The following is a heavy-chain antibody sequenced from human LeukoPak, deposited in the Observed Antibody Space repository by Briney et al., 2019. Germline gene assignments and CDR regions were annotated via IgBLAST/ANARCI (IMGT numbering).Heavy chain of an antibody. CDR3: AKITMVRGTPYYFDY. Sequence: GGSLRLSCAASGFTFSTYAMSWVRQAPGKGLEWISGLSGSGGSTYYADSVKGRFTISRDNSKNTLSLQMNSLSAEDTAVYYCAKITMVRGTPYYFDYWGQGTLVTVSS. CDR2: LSGSGGST. D-gene: IGHD3-10*01. CDR1: GFTFSTYA. J-gene: IGHJ4*02. V-gene: IGHV3-23*01.